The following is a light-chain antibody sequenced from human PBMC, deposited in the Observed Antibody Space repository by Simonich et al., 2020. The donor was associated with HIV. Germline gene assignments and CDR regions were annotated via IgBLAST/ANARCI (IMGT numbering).Light chain of an antibody. Sequence: QSALTQPASVSGSPGKSITISCTGTSSDVGGYNYVSWYQQHPGKAPKLMIYDGKQRPAGVSNRFSGSKSGNTASLTISGLQAEDEADYYCNSYTSSTTFVVFGGGTKLTVL. CDR1: SSDVGGYNY. V-gene: IGLV2-14*03. CDR2: DGK. CDR3: NSYTSSTTFVV. J-gene: IGLJ2*01.